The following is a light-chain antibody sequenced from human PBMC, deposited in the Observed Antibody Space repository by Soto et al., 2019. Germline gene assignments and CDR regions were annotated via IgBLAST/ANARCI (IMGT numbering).Light chain of an antibody. J-gene: IGLJ2*01. CDR1: SSDVGSYNY. CDR2: DVS. CDR3: SSYTSSSNVV. V-gene: IGLV2-14*03. Sequence: QSVLTQPASVSGSPGQSITISCTGTSSDVGSYNYVSWYQQHPGKAPKLMIYDVSNRPSGVSNRFSGSKSGSTASLTISGLQAEDEADYYCSSYTSSSNVVFGGGTQLTVL.